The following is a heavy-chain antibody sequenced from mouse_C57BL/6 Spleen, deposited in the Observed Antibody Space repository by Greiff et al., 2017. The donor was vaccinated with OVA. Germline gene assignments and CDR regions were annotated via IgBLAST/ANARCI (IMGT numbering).Heavy chain of an antibody. CDR3: ARSMVTFAY. CDR2: INPNNGGT. V-gene: IGHV1-26*01. D-gene: IGHD2-2*01. J-gene: IGHJ3*01. CDR1: GYTFTDYY. Sequence: VQLQQSGPELVKPGASVKISCKASGYTFTDYYMNWVKQSHGKSLEWIGDINPNNGGTSYNQKFKGKATLTVDKSSSTAYMELRSLTSEDSAVYYCARSMVTFAYWGQGTLVTVSA.